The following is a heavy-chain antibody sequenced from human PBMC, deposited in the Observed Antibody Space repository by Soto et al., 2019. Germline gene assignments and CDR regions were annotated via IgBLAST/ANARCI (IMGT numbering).Heavy chain of an antibody. CDR2: IIPIFGTA. Sequence: QVQLVQSGAEVKKPGSSVKVSCKASGGTFSSYAISWVRQAPGQGLEWMGGIIPIFGTANYAQKFQGRVTITADESTSTAYMELSSLRSEDTAVYYCARGPSWGGTFAYYYYGMDVWGQGTTVTVSS. D-gene: IGHD3-16*01. CDR1: GGTFSSYA. CDR3: ARGPSWGGTFAYYYYGMDV. J-gene: IGHJ6*02. V-gene: IGHV1-69*01.